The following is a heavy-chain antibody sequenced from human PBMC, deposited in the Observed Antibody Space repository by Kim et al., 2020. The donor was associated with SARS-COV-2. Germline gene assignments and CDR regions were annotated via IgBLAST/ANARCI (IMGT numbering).Heavy chain of an antibody. CDR3: ARLRGSFNAGLVDY. CDR2: IYYSGST. J-gene: IGHJ4*02. Sequence: SETLSLTCTVSGGSISSSSYYWGWIRQPPGKGLEWIGSIYYSGSTYYNPSLKSRVTISVDTSKNQFSLKLSSVTAADTAVYYCARLRGSFNAGLVDYWGQGTLVTVSS. V-gene: IGHV4-39*01. CDR1: GGSISSSSYY. D-gene: IGHD1-26*01.